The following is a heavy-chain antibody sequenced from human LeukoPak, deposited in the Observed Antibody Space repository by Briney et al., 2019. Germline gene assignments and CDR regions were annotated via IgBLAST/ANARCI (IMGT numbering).Heavy chain of an antibody. CDR3: ARVLYGSRVNVIDS. Sequence: GGSLTLSCAASGFTFSNYWINWVRQAPGKGPEWVANMNEYGSEKYYVDSVRGRFTISRDNAENSLFLHMNSLRVEDTAVYRCARVLYGSRVNVIDSWGPGTLVTVSS. CDR1: GFTFSNYW. J-gene: IGHJ4*02. V-gene: IGHV3-7*01. CDR2: MNEYGSEK. D-gene: IGHD2-2*01.